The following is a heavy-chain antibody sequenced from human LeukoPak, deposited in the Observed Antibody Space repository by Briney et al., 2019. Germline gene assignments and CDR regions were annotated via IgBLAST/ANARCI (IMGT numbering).Heavy chain of an antibody. V-gene: IGHV4-59*01. D-gene: IGHD5-18*01. Sequence: PSEALSLTCTVSGGSISSYYWSWIRLPPGKGLEWIGYIYYTGATYYNPSLKSRVTISLDTSKNQFSLKLSSVTAADAAVYYCARAGYSYGTGYYFDYWGQGALVTVSS. J-gene: IGHJ4*02. CDR1: GGSISSYY. CDR3: ARAGYSYGTGYYFDY. CDR2: IYYTGAT.